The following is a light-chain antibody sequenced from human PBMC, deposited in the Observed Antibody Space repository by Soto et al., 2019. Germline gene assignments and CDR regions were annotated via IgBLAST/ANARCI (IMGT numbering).Light chain of an antibody. CDR3: QQHNHWPHWT. Sequence: DIHLTQSPATLSLSLGERATVSCRASLKFRTSVDWYHQKPGQAPGLLIYGASNRAIDIPARFSGSGSGTDFTLTISNLEPEDFAVYYYQQHNHWPHWTFGQGTKVDI. V-gene: IGKV3-11*01. J-gene: IGKJ1*01. CDR2: GAS. CDR1: LKFRTS.